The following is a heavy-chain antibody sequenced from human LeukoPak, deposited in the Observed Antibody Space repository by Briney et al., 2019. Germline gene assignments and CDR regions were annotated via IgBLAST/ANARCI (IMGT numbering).Heavy chain of an antibody. CDR1: GFTFSSYG. CDR2: IRYDGSNK. J-gene: IGHJ6*03. V-gene: IGHV3-30*02. D-gene: IGHD4-23*01. Sequence: GGSLRLSCAASGFTFSSYGMHWVRQAPGKGLEWVAFIRYDGSNKYYADSVKGRFTISRDNSKNTLYLQMNSLRAEDTAVYYCAKDPVAYYYYYYMDVWGKGTTVTISS. CDR3: AKDPVAYYYYYYMDV.